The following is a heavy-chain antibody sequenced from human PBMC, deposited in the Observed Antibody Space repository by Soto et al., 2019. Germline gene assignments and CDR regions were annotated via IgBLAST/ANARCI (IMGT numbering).Heavy chain of an antibody. CDR3: ARARSGSGWDFDY. CDR2: ISAYNGNT. Sequence: GASVKVSCKASGGTFSSYAISWVRQAPGQGLEWMGWISAYNGNTNYAQKFQGRVTMTRDTSTSTVYMELSSLRSEDTAVYYCARARSGSGWDFDYWGQGTLVTVSS. J-gene: IGHJ4*02. CDR1: GGTFSSYA. D-gene: IGHD6-19*01. V-gene: IGHV1-18*01.